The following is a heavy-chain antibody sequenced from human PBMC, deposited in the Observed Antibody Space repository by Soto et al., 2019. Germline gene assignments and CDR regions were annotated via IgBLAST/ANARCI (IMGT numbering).Heavy chain of an antibody. J-gene: IGHJ4*02. Sequence: EVHLLEFGGGLVQPGGSLRLSCAASGFTFSNYAMNWVRQAPGKGLEWVSGITGSSGRTFYADSVKGRFTISRDNSKNTVYLQMISVRADDTAVYYCAKEYTSTSRGSFDYWGQGALVTVSS. CDR1: GFTFSNYA. D-gene: IGHD1-26*01. V-gene: IGHV3-23*01. CDR3: AKEYTSTSRGSFDY. CDR2: ITGSSGRT.